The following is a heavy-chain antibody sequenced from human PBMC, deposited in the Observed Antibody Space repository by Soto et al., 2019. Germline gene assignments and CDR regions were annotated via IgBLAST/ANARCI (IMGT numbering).Heavy chain of an antibody. J-gene: IGHJ4*02. V-gene: IGHV1-18*01. Sequence: QVQLVQSGPEVKRPGASVKVSCKASGYSFTTYGISWVRQAPGQGLKWMGWISVYNGNTKYAQRLQGRVTMTTDTSTSTAYMELRSLRSDDTAVYSCARTVRGTPLDYWGQGTLVTVSS. CDR2: ISVYNGNT. D-gene: IGHD3-10*01. CDR3: ARTVRGTPLDY. CDR1: GYSFTTYG.